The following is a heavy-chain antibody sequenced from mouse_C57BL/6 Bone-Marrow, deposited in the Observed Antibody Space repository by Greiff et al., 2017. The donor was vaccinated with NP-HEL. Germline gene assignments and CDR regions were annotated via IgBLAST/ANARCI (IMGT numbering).Heavy chain of an antibody. Sequence: VQLKESGGDLVKPGGSLKLSCAASGFTFSSYGMSWVRQTPDKRLEWVATISSGGSYTYYPDSVKGRFTISRDNAKNTLYLQMSSLKSEDTAMYYCARQNSNAWFAYWGQVTLVTVSA. J-gene: IGHJ3*01. CDR3: ARQNSNAWFAY. V-gene: IGHV5-6*01. CDR2: ISSGGSYT. CDR1: GFTFSSYG. D-gene: IGHD2-5*01.